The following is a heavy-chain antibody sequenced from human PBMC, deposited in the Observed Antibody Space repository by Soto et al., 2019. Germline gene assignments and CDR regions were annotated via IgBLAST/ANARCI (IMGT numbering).Heavy chain of an antibody. CDR2: INAGNGNT. CDR3: AVFKGTHYYYGMDV. V-gene: IGHV1-3*01. J-gene: IGHJ6*02. Sequence: ASVKVSCKASGYTFTSYAMHWVRQAPGQRLEWMGWINAGNGNTKYSQKFQGRVTITRDTSASTAYMELSSLRSEDTAVYYCAVFKGTHYYYGMDVWGQGTTVTVSS. CDR1: GYTFTSYA.